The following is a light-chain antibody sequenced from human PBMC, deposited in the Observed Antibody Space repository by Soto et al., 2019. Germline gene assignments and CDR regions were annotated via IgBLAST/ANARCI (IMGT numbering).Light chain of an antibody. Sequence: QSVLPQPRSVSGSPGQSVTISCTGTSSDVGGYDFVSWYQQHPGKAPKLMISDVSKRPSGVPDRFSGSKSGNTASLTISGLQAEDEADYYCCSYAGDLALFGGGTKVTVL. J-gene: IGLJ2*01. V-gene: IGLV2-11*01. CDR2: DVS. CDR1: SSDVGGYDF. CDR3: CSYAGDLAL.